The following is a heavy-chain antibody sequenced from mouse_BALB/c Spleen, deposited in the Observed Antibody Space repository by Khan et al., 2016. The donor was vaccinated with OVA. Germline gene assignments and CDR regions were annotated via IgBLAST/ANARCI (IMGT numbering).Heavy chain of an antibody. Sequence: QVQLKQSGPGLVQPSQSLSITCTVSGFSLTTYGLHWVRQSPGKGLEWLGVIRSGGNTDYNAGFISRLSITKDNYKSQVFVKMNSLQADDTAMYYCARNSYMYDFTYWGQGTLVTVSA. CDR3: ARNSYMYDFTY. J-gene: IGHJ3*01. CDR2: IRSGGNT. CDR1: GFSLTTYG. V-gene: IGHV2-2*01. D-gene: IGHD2-14*01.